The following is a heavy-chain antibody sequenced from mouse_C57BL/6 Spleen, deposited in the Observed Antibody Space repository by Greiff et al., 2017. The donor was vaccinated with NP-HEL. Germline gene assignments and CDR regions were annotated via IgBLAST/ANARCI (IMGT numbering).Heavy chain of an antibody. CDR3: ARVGIYDGYYVAY. Sequence: QVQLQQPGAELVRPGSSVKLSCKASGYTFTSYWMHWVKQRPIQGLEWIGNIDPSDSETHYNQKFKDKATLTVDKSSSTAYMQLGSLTSEDSAVYYCARVGIYDGYYVAYWGQGTLVTVSA. CDR1: GYTFTSYW. CDR2: IDPSDSET. J-gene: IGHJ3*01. V-gene: IGHV1-52*01. D-gene: IGHD2-3*01.